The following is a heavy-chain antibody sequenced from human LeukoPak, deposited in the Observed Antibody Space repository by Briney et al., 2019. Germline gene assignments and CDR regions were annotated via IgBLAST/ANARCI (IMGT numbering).Heavy chain of an antibody. CDR3: ARGPRYCSSTSCYVSDY. D-gene: IGHD2-2*01. Sequence: ASVKVSCKASGYTFTRYAMHWVRQAPGQRLEWMGWINAGNGNTKYSQKFQGRVTITRDTSASTAYMELSSLRSEDTAVYYCARGPRYCSSTSCYVSDYWGQGTLVTVSS. J-gene: IGHJ4*02. CDR2: INAGNGNT. CDR1: GYTFTRYA. V-gene: IGHV1-3*01.